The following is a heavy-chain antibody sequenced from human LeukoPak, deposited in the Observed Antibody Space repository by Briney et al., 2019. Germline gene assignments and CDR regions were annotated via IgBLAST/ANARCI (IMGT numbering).Heavy chain of an antibody. CDR1: GFTFDDYA. CDR3: AKGGESYQYEFDP. D-gene: IGHD3-16*01. V-gene: IGHV3-43D*03. Sequence: GGSLRLSCAASGFTFDDYAMHWVRQAPGKGLEWVSLISWDGGSTYYADSVKGRFTISRDNSKNSLYLQMNSLRAEDTALYYCAKGGESYQYEFDPWGQGTLVTVSS. CDR2: ISWDGGST. J-gene: IGHJ5*02.